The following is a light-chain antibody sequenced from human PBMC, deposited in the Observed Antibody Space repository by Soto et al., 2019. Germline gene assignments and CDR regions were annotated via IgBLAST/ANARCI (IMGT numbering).Light chain of an antibody. J-gene: IGKJ1*01. CDR2: EAS. Sequence: DIQLAQSPSTLSASVGDRITITCRATQSINWLAWYQQKPGKAPKLLIFEASRLESGVPSRFSGSGSGTESTLTISGLQPDDVVTYYCQHYDTYSPMWTFGQGTKVDVK. V-gene: IGKV1-5*03. CDR1: QSINW. CDR3: QHYDTYSPMWT.